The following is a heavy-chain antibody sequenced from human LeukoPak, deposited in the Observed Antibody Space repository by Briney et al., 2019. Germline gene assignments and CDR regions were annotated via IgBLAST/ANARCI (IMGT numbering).Heavy chain of an antibody. Sequence: ASVKVSCKASGYTFTDYHIYWMRQAPGQGHEWMGWNSPNSGGTNYAQKFQGRVTMTRDTPTNPAYMELSRLRSDGTAVYFCARVRAIAATGTGARYFQDWGQGTLVTVSS. J-gene: IGHJ1*01. CDR2: NSPNSGGT. V-gene: IGHV1-2*02. CDR1: GYTFTDYH. CDR3: ARVRAIAATGTGARYFQD. D-gene: IGHD1-1*01.